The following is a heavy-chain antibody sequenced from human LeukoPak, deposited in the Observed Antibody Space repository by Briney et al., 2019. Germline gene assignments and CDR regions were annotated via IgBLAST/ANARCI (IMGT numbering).Heavy chain of an antibody. CDR1: GGTFSSYA. CDR2: IIPILGIA. J-gene: IGHJ6*02. V-gene: IGHV1-69*04. D-gene: IGHD3-10*01. CDR3: AREYYGSGSYTPYYYYGMDV. Sequence: SVKVSCKASGGTFSSYAISWVRQAPGQGLEWMGRIIPILGIANYAQKFQGRVTITADKSTSTAYMELSSLRSEDTAVYYCAREYYGSGSYTPYYYYGMDVWGQGTTVTVSS.